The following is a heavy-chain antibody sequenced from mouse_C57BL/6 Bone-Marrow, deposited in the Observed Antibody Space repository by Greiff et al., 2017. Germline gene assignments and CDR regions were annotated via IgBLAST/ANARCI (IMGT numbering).Heavy chain of an antibody. J-gene: IGHJ2*01. CDR1: GYTFTSYG. V-gene: IGHV1-81*01. CDR3: ARNYGNYAGYYFDY. Sequence: QVQLQQSGAELARPGASVKLSCKASGYTFTSYGISWVKQRTGQGLEWIGEIYPRSGNTYYNEKFKGKATLTADKSSSTAYMELRSLTSEDSAVYFCARNYGNYAGYYFDYWGQGTTLTVSS. CDR2: IYPRSGNT. D-gene: IGHD2-1*01.